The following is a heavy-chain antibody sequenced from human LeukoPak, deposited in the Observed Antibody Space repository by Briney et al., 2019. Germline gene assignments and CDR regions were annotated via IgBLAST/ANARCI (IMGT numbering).Heavy chain of an antibody. CDR2: IYYSGST. CDR1: GGSISSGGYY. Sequence: SETLSLTCTVSGGSISSGGYYWSWIRQHPGKGLEWIGYIYYSGSTYYNPSLKSRVTISVDTSKNQLSLKLSSVTAADTAVYYCASLVYSSSERGDYWGQGTLVTVSS. V-gene: IGHV4-31*03. CDR3: ASLVYSSSERGDY. J-gene: IGHJ4*02. D-gene: IGHD6-6*01.